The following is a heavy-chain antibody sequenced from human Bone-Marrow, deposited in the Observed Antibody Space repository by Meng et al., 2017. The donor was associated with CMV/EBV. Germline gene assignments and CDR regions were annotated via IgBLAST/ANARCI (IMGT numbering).Heavy chain of an antibody. CDR3: ARDSSKWLRFFYFDY. J-gene: IGHJ4*02. Sequence: GESLKIPCSASGFSFSSYAMHWVRQAPGKGLEWVSSISSSSSYIYYADSVKGRFTISRDNAQNSLYLQMNSLRAEDTAVYYCARDSSKWLRFFYFDYWGQGTLVTVSS. CDR1: GFSFSSYA. V-gene: IGHV3-21*01. D-gene: IGHD5-12*01. CDR2: ISSSSSYI.